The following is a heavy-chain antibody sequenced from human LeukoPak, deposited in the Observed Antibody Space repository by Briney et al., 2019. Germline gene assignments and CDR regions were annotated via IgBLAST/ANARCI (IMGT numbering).Heavy chain of an antibody. V-gene: IGHV4-59*08. D-gene: IGHD2-8*02. CDR3: ARSGSGGMTFDI. CDR1: GGSINSYS. Sequence: SETLSLTCTVSGGSINSYSWNWIRQPPGKGLEWIAYIYYSGGTNYNPSLKSRVTISVDTSKNQFSLKLSSVTAADTAVYYCARSGSGGMTFDIWGQGTMVTVSS. J-gene: IGHJ3*02. CDR2: IYYSGGT.